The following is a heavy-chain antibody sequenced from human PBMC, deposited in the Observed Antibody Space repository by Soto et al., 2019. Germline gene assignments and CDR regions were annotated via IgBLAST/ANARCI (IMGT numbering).Heavy chain of an antibody. V-gene: IGHV1-69*04. Sequence: SLKVSCKASGGTFSSYTISWVRQAPGQGLEWMGRIIPILGIANYARKFQGRVTITADKSTSTAYMELSSLRSEDTAVYYCAREDYYGSGSYYNFDYWGQGTLVTVSS. CDR3: AREDYYGSGSYYNFDY. J-gene: IGHJ4*02. D-gene: IGHD3-10*01. CDR1: GGTFSSYT. CDR2: IIPILGIA.